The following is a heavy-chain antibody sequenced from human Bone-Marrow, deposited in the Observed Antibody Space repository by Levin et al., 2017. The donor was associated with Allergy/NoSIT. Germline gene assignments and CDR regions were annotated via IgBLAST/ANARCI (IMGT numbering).Heavy chain of an antibody. D-gene: IGHD2/OR15-2a*01. CDR1: GFALSNYW. V-gene: IGHV3-7*01. J-gene: IGHJ3*02. CDR3: SRDFTHSSDRGTSYDAFDM. Sequence: GESLKISCEASGFALSNYWMTWVRQAPGKGLEWVANIKRDGSQMNYMDSVKGRFTISRDNAKNSLYLQMNSLRAEDPAGYWWSRDFTHSSDRGTSYDAFDMWGQGTMVTVS. CDR2: IKRDGSQM.